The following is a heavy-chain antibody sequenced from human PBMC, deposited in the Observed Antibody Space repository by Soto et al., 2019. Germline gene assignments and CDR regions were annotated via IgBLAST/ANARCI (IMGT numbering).Heavy chain of an antibody. Sequence: GGSLRLSCTASGFTFGDYAMSWFRQAPGKGLEWVGFIRSKANGGTTEYAASVKGRFTISREDSKSIAYLQMNSLKTEDTAVYYCTRVYGSGSYYRQWGQGTLVTVSS. J-gene: IGHJ4*02. CDR1: GFTFGDYA. V-gene: IGHV3-49*03. D-gene: IGHD3-10*01. CDR3: TRVYGSGSYYRQ. CDR2: IRSKANGGTT.